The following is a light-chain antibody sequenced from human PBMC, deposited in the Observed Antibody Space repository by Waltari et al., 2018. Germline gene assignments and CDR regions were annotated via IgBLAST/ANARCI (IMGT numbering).Light chain of an antibody. CDR3: CSYAGSSIWV. V-gene: IGLV2-23*01. CDR1: SSDVGSYNL. J-gene: IGLJ3*02. Sequence: QSALTQPASVSGSPGQSITISCTGTSSDVGSYNLVSWYQQHPGKAPKLMIYEDSKRPSGVSNRFSGSKSGYTTSLTISELQAEDEANYYCCSYAGSSIWVFGGGTELTVL. CDR2: EDS.